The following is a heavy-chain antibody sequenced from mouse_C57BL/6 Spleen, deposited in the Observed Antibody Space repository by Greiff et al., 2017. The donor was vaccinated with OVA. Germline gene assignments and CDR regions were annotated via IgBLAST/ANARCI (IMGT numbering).Heavy chain of an antibody. Sequence: EVKLQESGPGLVKPSQSLSLTCSVTGYSITSGYYWNWIRQFPGNKLEWMGYISYDGSNNYNPSLKNRISITRDTSKNQFFLKLNSVTTEDTATYYCARDYDGYRFAYWGQGTLVTVSA. CDR3: ARDYDGYRFAY. CDR2: ISYDGSN. CDR1: GYSITSGYY. J-gene: IGHJ3*01. V-gene: IGHV3-6*01. D-gene: IGHD2-3*01.